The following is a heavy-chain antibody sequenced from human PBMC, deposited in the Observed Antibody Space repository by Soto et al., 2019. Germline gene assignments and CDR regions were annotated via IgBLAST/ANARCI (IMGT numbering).Heavy chain of an antibody. V-gene: IGHV4-30-4*01. CDR2: IYYSGST. CDR3: ARAMVVTQNWFDP. J-gene: IGHJ5*02. CDR1: GGSIISGDYY. D-gene: IGHD2-21*02. Sequence: QVQLQESGPGLVKPSQTLSLTCTVSGGSIISGDYYWSWIRQPPGKGLEWIGYIYYSGSTYYNPSLKSRVTISVDTSKNQFSLKLSSVTAADTAVYYCARAMVVTQNWFDPWGQGTLVTVSS.